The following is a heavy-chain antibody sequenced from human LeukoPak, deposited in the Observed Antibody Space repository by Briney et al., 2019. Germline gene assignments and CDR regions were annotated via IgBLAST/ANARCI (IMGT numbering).Heavy chain of an antibody. D-gene: IGHD3-22*01. V-gene: IGHV4-39*07. CDR3: ARVTQDSSGYLTGWDYYYYGMDV. CDR2: IYYSGST. J-gene: IGHJ6*02. CDR1: GGSISRSSYY. Sequence: PSETLSLTCTVSGGSISRSSYYWGWIRQPPGKGLEWIGSIYYSGSTYYNPSLKSRVTISVDTSKTQFSLKLSSVTAADTAVYYCARVTQDSSGYLTGWDYYYYGMDVWGQGTTVTVSS.